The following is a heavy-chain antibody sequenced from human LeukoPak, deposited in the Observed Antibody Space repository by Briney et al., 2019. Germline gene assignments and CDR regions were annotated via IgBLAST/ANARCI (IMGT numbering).Heavy chain of an antibody. CDR2: ISGSSAGNT. CDR1: GFTLSTSA. D-gene: IGHD2/OR15-2a*01. Sequence: PGGSLRLSCAASGFTLSTSAMSWVRQAPGKGLEWVSSISGSSAGNTYYADSVKGRFTISRDNSKNTLYLQMNTLRAEDTAAYYCARIIVGGVIDHWGQGTLVTVSS. V-gene: IGHV3-23*01. CDR3: ARIIVGGVIDH. J-gene: IGHJ4*02.